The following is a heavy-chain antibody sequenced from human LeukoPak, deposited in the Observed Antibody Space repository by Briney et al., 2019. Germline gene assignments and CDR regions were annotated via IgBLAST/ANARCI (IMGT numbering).Heavy chain of an antibody. Sequence: GGSLRLSCAASGFTFSSCGMHWVRQAPGKGLEWVAVIWYDGSNKYYADSVKGRFTISRDNSKNTLYLQMNSLRAEDTAVYYCAKSVYAQSNYYYYMDVWGKGTTVTVSS. CDR3: AKSVYAQSNYYYYMDV. V-gene: IGHV3-33*06. CDR2: IWYDGSNK. J-gene: IGHJ6*03. CDR1: GFTFSSCG. D-gene: IGHD2-8*01.